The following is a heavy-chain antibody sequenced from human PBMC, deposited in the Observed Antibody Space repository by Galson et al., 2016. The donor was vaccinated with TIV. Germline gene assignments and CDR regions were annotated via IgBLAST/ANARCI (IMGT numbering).Heavy chain of an antibody. Sequence: SVKVSCKASGFTLGTDDINWVRQAPGQGLEWMGWVNSRSGNAGSAQKFQGRVSLTWSSSASTAYMELTSLTSDDTAVYYCGRKTWMEVWGQGTPVIVSS. CDR2: VNSRSGNA. CDR3: GRKTWMEV. V-gene: IGHV1-8*01. J-gene: IGHJ4*02. D-gene: IGHD2-2*03. CDR1: GFTLGTDD.